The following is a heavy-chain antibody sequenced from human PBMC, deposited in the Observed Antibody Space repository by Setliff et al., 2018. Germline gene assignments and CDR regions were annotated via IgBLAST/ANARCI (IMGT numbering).Heavy chain of an antibody. CDR3: ARPREGYKSFQY. CDR2: IYPGDSDI. V-gene: IGHV5-51*01. Sequence: GESLKLSCKTSGYIFNNYWIVWVRQLPGKGLECMGIIYPGDSDIRCSPSFEGQVTISADKSISTAYLHWSSLKASDTAMYYCARPREGYKSFQYWGQGTQVTVSS. J-gene: IGHJ4*02. CDR1: GYIFNNYW. D-gene: IGHD5-12*01.